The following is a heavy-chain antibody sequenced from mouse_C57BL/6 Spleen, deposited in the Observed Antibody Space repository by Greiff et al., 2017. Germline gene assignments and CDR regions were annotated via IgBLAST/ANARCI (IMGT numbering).Heavy chain of an antibody. V-gene: IGHV1-80*01. CDR1: GYAFSSYW. J-gene: IGHJ2*01. CDR2: IYPGDGDT. CDR3: ARSGDYYGSIDY. D-gene: IGHD1-1*01. Sequence: VQLKESGAELVKPGASVKISCKASGYAFSSYWMNWVKQRPGKGLEWIGQIYPGDGDTNYNGKFKGKATLTADKSSSTAYMQLSSLTSEDSAVYFCARSGDYYGSIDYWGQGTTLTVSS.